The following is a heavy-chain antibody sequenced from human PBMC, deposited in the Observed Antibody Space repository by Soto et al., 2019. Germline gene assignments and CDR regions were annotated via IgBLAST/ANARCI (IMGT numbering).Heavy chain of an antibody. CDR3: ARVLPPFDP. Sequence: QVQLVQSGAEVKKPGASVKVSCKASGYTFTSYGISWVRQAPGQGLEWMGWINAYNGNTTYAQKLQGRVTMTTDTATITAYMELMRLTSDDTAVYYCARVLPPFDPWGQGTLVTVSS. V-gene: IGHV1-18*01. CDR1: GYTFTSYG. J-gene: IGHJ5*02. CDR2: INAYNGNT.